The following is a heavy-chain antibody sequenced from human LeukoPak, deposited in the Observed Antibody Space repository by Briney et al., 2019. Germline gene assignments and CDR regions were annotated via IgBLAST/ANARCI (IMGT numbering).Heavy chain of an antibody. V-gene: IGHV4-34*01. Sequence: SETLSLTCAVYGGSFSGYYWSWIRQPPGKGLEWIGEINHSGSTNYNPSLKSRVTISVDTSKNQFSLKLSSVTAADTAVYYCARRPRTYCSGGSCLGPGDYWGQGTLVTVSS. J-gene: IGHJ4*02. CDR1: GGSFSGYY. CDR3: ARRPRTYCSGGSCLGPGDY. CDR2: INHSGST. D-gene: IGHD2-15*01.